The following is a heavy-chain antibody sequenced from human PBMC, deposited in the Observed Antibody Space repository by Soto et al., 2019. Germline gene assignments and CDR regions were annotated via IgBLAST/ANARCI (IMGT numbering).Heavy chain of an antibody. CDR1: GYTFTNYG. CDR2: ISGYNGNT. Sequence: QVQVVQSGDEVKKPGASVKVSCKASGYTFTNYGFSWVRQAPGQGLEWMGWISGYNGNTKYAEKFQGRGTMTTDTSTSTAHMELRRLRSDDTAVYYCAREGKARYYYYGMDVWGQGAAVTVSS. D-gene: IGHD6-13*01. V-gene: IGHV1-18*01. CDR3: AREGKARYYYYGMDV. J-gene: IGHJ6*02.